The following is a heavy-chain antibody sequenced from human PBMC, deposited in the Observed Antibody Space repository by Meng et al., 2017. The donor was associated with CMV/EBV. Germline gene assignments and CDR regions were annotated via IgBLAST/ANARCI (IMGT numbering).Heavy chain of an antibody. D-gene: IGHD6-19*01. CDR1: GGSISSSSSY. CDR2: IYYSGST. Sequence: SETLSLTCTVAGGSISSSSSYWGWIRQPPGKGLEWIGSIYYSGSTYYNPSLKSRVTISVDTSKNQFSLKLSSVTAADTAVYYCARAVGGSGWYYFDYWGQGTLVTVSS. V-gene: IGHV4-39*07. CDR3: ARAVGGSGWYYFDY. J-gene: IGHJ4*02.